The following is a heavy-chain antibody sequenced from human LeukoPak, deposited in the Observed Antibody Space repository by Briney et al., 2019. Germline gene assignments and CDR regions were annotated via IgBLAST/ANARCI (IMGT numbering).Heavy chain of an antibody. CDR1: GYTFTGYY. Sequence: ASVKVSCKASGYTFTGYYMHWMRQAPGQGLEWMGRINPNSGGTNYAQKFQGRVTMTRDTSISTAYMELSRLRSDDTAVYYCASVSDYDSSGYRADYWGQGTLVTVSS. D-gene: IGHD3-22*01. CDR3: ASVSDYDSSGYRADY. V-gene: IGHV1-2*06. J-gene: IGHJ4*02. CDR2: INPNSGGT.